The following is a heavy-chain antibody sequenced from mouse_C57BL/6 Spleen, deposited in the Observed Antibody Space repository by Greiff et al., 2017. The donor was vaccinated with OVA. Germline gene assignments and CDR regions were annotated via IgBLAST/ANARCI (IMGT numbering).Heavy chain of an antibody. J-gene: IGHJ2*01. CDR3: ARERDMGLRRDYFDY. V-gene: IGHV1-81*01. D-gene: IGHD2-4*01. CDR2: IYPRSGNT. Sequence: QVQLQQSGAELARPGASVKLSCKASGYTFTSYGISWVKQRTGQGLEWIGEIYPRSGNTYYNEKFKGKATLTADKSSSTAYMELRSLTSEDSAVYFCARERDMGLRRDYFDYWGQGTTLTVSS. CDR1: GYTFTSYG.